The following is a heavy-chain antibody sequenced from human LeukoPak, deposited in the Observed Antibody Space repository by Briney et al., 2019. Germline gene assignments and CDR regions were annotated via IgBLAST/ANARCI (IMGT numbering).Heavy chain of an antibody. D-gene: IGHD2-2*01. CDR1: GGSISSGSYY. CDR3: ARISDCSSTSCPIDY. J-gene: IGHJ4*02. CDR2: IYTSGST. V-gene: IGHV4-61*02. Sequence: SETLSLTCTVSGGSISSGSYYWSWIRQPAGKGLEWIGRIYTSGSTNYNPSLKSRVTISVDTSKNQFSLKLSSVTAANTAVYYCARISDCSSTSCPIDYWGQGTLVTVSS.